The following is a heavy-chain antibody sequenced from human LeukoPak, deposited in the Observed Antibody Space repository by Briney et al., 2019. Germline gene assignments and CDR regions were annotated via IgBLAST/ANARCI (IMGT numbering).Heavy chain of an antibody. Sequence: PGGSLRLSCAASGFTFSTYGMHWVRQAPGKGLEWVAVISYDGSNEYYADSVRGRFTISRDNSKNTLYLQMNSLRAEDTAVYYCARGGGNSEFDYWGQGTLVTVSS. D-gene: IGHD4-23*01. CDR2: ISYDGSNE. CDR3: ARGGGNSEFDY. J-gene: IGHJ4*02. V-gene: IGHV3-30*03. CDR1: GFTFSTYG.